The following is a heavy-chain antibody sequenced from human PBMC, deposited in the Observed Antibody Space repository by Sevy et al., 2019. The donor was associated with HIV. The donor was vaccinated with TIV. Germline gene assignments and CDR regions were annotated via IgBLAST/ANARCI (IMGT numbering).Heavy chain of an antibody. Sequence: GGSLRLSCTASGFTFSDYYMSWIRQAPGKGLEWVSDISSSRTYANHADSVKGRFTISRDNAKNSLYLQMNNLRAEDTAVYYCARVRNKYAENYFDFWGQGTLVTVS. CDR3: ARVRNKYAENYFDF. CDR2: ISSSRTYA. J-gene: IGHJ4*02. CDR1: GFTFSDYY. D-gene: IGHD2-8*01. V-gene: IGHV3-11*06.